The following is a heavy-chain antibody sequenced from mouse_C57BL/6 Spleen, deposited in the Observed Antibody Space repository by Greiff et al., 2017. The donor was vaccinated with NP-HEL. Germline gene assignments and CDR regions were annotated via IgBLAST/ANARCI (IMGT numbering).Heavy chain of an antibody. CDR1: GYTFTDYY. CDR3: ASGGYDGFYAMDY. J-gene: IGHJ4*01. V-gene: IGHV1-19*01. D-gene: IGHD2-2*01. CDR2: INPYNGGT. Sequence: EVHLVESGPVLVKPGASVKMSCKASGYTFTDYYMNWVKQSHGKSLEWIGVINPYNGGTSYNQKFKGKATLTVDKSSSTAYMELNSLTSEDSACYYCASGGYDGFYAMDYWGQGTSVTVSA.